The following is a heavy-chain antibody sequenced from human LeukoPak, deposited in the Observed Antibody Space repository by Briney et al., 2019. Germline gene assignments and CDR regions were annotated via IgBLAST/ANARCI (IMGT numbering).Heavy chain of an antibody. J-gene: IGHJ3*02. CDR3: ASGINAQDDLDAFDI. Sequence: SETLSLTCTVSGDSISSGGDYWNWIRQRPGTGLEWIGYIYSSGPTYHNPSLKSRVSMSVDPSKNQFSLNLGSVTAADTAVYYCASGINAQDDLDAFDIWGQRTVVTVSS. V-gene: IGHV4-31*03. D-gene: IGHD2-8*01. CDR1: GDSISSGGDY. CDR2: IYSSGPT.